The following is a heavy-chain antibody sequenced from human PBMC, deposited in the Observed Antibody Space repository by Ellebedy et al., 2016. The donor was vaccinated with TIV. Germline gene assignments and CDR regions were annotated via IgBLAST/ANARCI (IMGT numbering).Heavy chain of an antibody. V-gene: IGHV4-59*08. CDR1: GGSLSYYD. J-gene: IGHJ5*02. D-gene: IGHD1-26*01. CDR3: AMYEMGATPYNWFHP. CDR2: IYYSGST. Sequence: MPSETLSLTCTVSGGSLSYYDWSWIRQPPGKGLEWVGYIYYSGSTHYNPSLKSRVTISADTSKNQFSLKLSSVTAADTAVYYCAMYEMGATPYNWFHPWGRGTLVTVSS.